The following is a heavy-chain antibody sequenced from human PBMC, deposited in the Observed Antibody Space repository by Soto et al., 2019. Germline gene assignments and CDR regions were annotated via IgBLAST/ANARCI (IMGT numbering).Heavy chain of an antibody. CDR3: AGGSSRSWFDP. CDR2: IYYGGNT. J-gene: IGHJ5*02. V-gene: IGHV4-31*03. Sequence: QVKLQESGPGLVKPSQTLSLTCTVSNGSISSSGYYWSWIRQHPGQGLEWIGYIYYGGNTYYNPSLKSRVTISVDTSKNQFSLKLGSVTAADTAMYYCAGGSSRSWFDPWGQGTLVTVSS. D-gene: IGHD6-6*01. CDR1: NGSISSSGYY.